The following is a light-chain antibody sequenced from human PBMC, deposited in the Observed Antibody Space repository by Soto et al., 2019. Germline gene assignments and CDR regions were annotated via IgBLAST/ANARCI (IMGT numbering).Light chain of an antibody. J-gene: IGKJ1*01. CDR1: QSVSSN. V-gene: IGKV3-15*01. Sequence: EIVMTQSPATLSVSPGERVTLSCRASQSVSSNLAWYQQKPGQAPRLLIYGASTRVTDIPSRLSGSGSGTEFTLTISSLQSEDFAVYYCQQYNNCPPWTFGQGTKVEIK. CDR2: GAS. CDR3: QQYNNCPPWT.